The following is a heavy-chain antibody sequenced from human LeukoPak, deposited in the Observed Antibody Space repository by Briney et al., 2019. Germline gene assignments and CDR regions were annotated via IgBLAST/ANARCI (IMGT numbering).Heavy chain of an antibody. Sequence: PSETLSLTCTVSGGSISSYYWSWTRQPPGKGLEWIGYIYYSGSTNYNPSLKSRVTISVDTSKNQFSLKLSSVTAADTAVYYCARGITMVRGVNRYFYMDVWGKGTTVTVSS. CDR1: GGSISSYY. CDR3: ARGITMVRGVNRYFYMDV. J-gene: IGHJ6*03. V-gene: IGHV4-59*01. D-gene: IGHD3-10*01. CDR2: IYYSGST.